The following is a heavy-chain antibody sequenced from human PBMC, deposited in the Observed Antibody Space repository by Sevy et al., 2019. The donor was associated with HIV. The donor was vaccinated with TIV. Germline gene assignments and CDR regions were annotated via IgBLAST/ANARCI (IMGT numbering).Heavy chain of an antibody. CDR2: VSYDGSKK. CDR1: GFTFGSYG. J-gene: IGHJ6*02. D-gene: IGHD3-10*01. CDR3: AKSRGLYYGSGTGGGGLDV. V-gene: IGHV3-30*18. Sequence: GGSLRLSCAVSGFTFGSYGMHWVRQAPGKGLEWVAVVSYDGSKKYHADSVKGRFTISRDNSKNTLFLQMNSLRDEDMAGYFCAKSRGLYYGSGTGGGGLDVWGQGTMVTVSS.